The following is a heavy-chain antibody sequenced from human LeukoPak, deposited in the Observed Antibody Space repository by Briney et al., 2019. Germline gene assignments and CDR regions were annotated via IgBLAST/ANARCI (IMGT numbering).Heavy chain of an antibody. CDR3: ARDPCSSINCPLRF. Sequence: SSETLSLTCAVYGGSFSGYYWSWIRQPPGKGLEWIGEINHSGSTNYNPSLKSRVTISVDTSKNQFSLKLSSVTAADTAVYYCARDPCSSINCPLRFWGQGTLVTVSS. V-gene: IGHV4-34*01. CDR1: GGSFSGYY. D-gene: IGHD2-2*01. CDR2: INHSGST. J-gene: IGHJ4*02.